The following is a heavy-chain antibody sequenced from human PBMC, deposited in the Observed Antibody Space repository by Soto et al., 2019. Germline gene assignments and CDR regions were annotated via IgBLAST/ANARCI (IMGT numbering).Heavy chain of an antibody. CDR1: GFTFSDYY. V-gene: IGHV3-11*01. CDR3: ASELITGTKLGDY. CDR2: ISSSGSTI. D-gene: IGHD1-7*01. Sequence: PGGSLRLSCAASGFTFSDYYMSWIRQAPGKGLEWVSYISSSGSTIYYADSVKGRFTISRDNAKNSLYLQMNSLRAEDTAVYYCASELITGTKLGDYWGQGPLVTVSS. J-gene: IGHJ4*02.